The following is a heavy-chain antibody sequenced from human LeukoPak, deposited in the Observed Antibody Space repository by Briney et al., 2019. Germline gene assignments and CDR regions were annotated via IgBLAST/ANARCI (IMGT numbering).Heavy chain of an antibody. CDR2: INSDGSST. Sequence: GGSLRLSCAASGFTFSSYWMHWVRQAPGKGLVWVSRINSDGSSTSYADSVKGRFTISRDNSKNTLYLQMNSLRAEDTAVYYCASSGSYWGAFDIWGQGTMVTVSS. CDR3: ASSGSYWGAFDI. J-gene: IGHJ3*02. V-gene: IGHV3-74*01. CDR1: GFTFSSYW. D-gene: IGHD1-26*01.